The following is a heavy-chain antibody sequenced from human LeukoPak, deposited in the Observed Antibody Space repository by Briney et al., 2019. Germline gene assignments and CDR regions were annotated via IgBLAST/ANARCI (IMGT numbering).Heavy chain of an antibody. V-gene: IGHV1-69*04. D-gene: IGHD4-11*01. CDR3: ARTPQYPNTYFFDY. CDR2: IIPIFGMT. CDR1: GGTFSSNA. J-gene: IGHJ4*02. Sequence: ASVKVSCKPSGGTFSSNAISWVRQAPGQGREWMGRIIPIFGMTNYAQKFQGRVTVTADKSTNSANMELSSLRSDNTAVYYCARTPQYPNTYFFDYWGQGTLVTVSS.